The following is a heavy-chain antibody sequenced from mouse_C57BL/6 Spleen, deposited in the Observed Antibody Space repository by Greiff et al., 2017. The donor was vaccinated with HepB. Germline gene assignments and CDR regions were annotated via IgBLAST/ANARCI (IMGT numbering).Heavy chain of an antibody. D-gene: IGHD1-1*01. J-gene: IGHJ4*01. CDR2: IDPSDSET. Sequence: QVQLKQPGAELVRPGSSVKLSCKASGYTFTSYWMHWVKQRPIQGLEWIGNIDPSDSETHYNQKFKDKATLTVDKSSSTAYMQLSSLTSEDSAVYYCARRGGGSSYYAMDYWGQGTSVTVSS. CDR1: GYTFTSYW. V-gene: IGHV1-52*01. CDR3: ARRGGGSSYYAMDY.